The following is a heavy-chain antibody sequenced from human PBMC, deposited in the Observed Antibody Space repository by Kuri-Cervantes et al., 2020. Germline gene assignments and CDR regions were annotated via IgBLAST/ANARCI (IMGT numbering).Heavy chain of an antibody. J-gene: IGHJ5*02. Sequence: LSLPCASSGFIFSSYWMSRVRQAPGKGLEWVANITQDGSEKYYVDSVKGRFTIYRDNAKNSLYLQMNSLSAEDTAVYYCARVLLKIPDYGGNWGWFDPWGQGTLVTVSS. D-gene: IGHD4-23*01. CDR1: GFIFSSYW. V-gene: IGHV3-7*01. CDR3: ARVLLKIPDYGGNWGWFDP. CDR2: ITQDGSEK.